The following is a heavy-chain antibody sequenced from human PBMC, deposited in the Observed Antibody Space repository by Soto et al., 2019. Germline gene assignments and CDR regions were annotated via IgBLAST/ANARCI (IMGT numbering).Heavy chain of an antibody. Sequence: EVPLLESGGGLVQPGGSLRISCAASGFTFSSYAMSWVRQAPGKGLECLSTISGSGGSAYYADSVKGRFTITRDNSKNTLHLQMNSLRAEDTAVYYCAKASDYDDILTGLHWGQGTLVTVSA. CDR2: ISGSGGSA. D-gene: IGHD3-9*01. CDR1: GFTFSSYA. J-gene: IGHJ4*02. V-gene: IGHV3-23*01. CDR3: AKASDYDDILTGLH.